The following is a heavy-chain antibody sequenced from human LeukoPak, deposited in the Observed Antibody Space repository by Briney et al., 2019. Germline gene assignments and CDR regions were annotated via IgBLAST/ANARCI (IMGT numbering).Heavy chain of an antibody. J-gene: IGHJ5*02. Sequence: SETLSLTCTVSGASISSSTDYWGWIRQPPGKGLEYIGTIYYTGSTYYTPSLKRRVTISIDTSKNQFSLKLSSVTAADTAVYYCARRSWWLRGKNWFDPWGQGTLVTVSS. V-gene: IGHV4-39*07. CDR2: IYYTGST. D-gene: IGHD5-12*01. CDR1: GASISSSTDY. CDR3: ARRSWWLRGKNWFDP.